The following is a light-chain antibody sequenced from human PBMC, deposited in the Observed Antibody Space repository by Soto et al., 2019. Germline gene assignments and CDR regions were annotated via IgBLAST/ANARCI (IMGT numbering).Light chain of an antibody. V-gene: IGKV1-39*01. CDR2: PSS. J-gene: IGKJ3*01. CDR1: QSIGTS. CDR3: QPSYTAPFT. Sequence: DFQMTQSPSSLSASVGDRVSITCRASQSIGTSLNWYQQKPWKAPKLLIYPSSTLKGGGPSRFSGGGSGTDFTLTISSLQPEDFATYYCQPSYTAPFTFGPGTKVDVK.